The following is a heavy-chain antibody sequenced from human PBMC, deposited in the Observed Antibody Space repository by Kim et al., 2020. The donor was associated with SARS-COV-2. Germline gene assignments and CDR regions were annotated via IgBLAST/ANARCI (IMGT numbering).Heavy chain of an antibody. CDR3: AKCPGFDFCGGSHYFQN. V-gene: IGHV3-23*01. D-gene: IGHD3-3*01. Sequence: GGSLRLSCAASTFTFSAYAMAWVRQAPGKGPEWVSAISGNGGSTYYADSVKGRFTVSRDNSKNTLYLQMNSLRAEDTAVYFCAKCPGFDFCGGSHYFQNWGQGNQVTVSS. CDR2: ISGNGGST. J-gene: IGHJ4*02. CDR1: TFTFSAYA.